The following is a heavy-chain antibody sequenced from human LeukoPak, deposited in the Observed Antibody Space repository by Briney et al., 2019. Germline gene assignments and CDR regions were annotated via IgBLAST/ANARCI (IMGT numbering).Heavy chain of an antibody. CDR2: LKHSGST. D-gene: IGHD2/OR15-2a*01. J-gene: IGHJ4*02. V-gene: IGHV4-34*01. Sequence: SETLSHTRAVSGGSFRGYYCSCIPQPPGEGLECIGELKHSGSTNYTPSPKSRVATSAHTSKNQFSLKLISVPAADTAVYYCARGRGVLHMSSPRRYFDYWGQGTLVTVSS. CDR3: ARGRGVLHMSSPRRYFDY. CDR1: GGSFRGYY.